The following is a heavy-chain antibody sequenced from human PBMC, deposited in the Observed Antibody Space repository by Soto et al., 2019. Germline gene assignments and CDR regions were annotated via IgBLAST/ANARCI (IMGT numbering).Heavy chain of an antibody. V-gene: IGHV1-18*01. D-gene: IGHD3-10*02. CDR1: GDSFTNYP. Sequence: ASVKVSCKASGDSFTNYPIAWVRRAPGQGLEWMGWISAYSGDTNYAQKFQGRVTMTRDTSTTTAYLELRSLRSDDTAVYYCARERKMMFLVPASCGQGSLFTVSP. CDR3: ARERKMMFLVPAS. J-gene: IGHJ5*02. CDR2: ISAYSGDT.